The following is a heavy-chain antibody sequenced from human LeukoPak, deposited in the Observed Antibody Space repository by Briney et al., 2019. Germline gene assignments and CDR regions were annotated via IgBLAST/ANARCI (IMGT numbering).Heavy chain of an antibody. D-gene: IGHD3-3*01. V-gene: IGHV4-39*01. J-gene: IGHJ5*02. CDR1: GGSISSSSYY. Sequence: SETLSLTCTVSGGSISSSSYYWGWIRQPPGKGLEWIGSIYYSGSTYYNPSLKSRVTMSVDTSKNQFSLKLSSVTAADTAVYYCARAKTYYDFWSGHYTHQYNWFDPWGQGTLVTVSS. CDR3: ARAKTYYDFWSGHYTHQYNWFDP. CDR2: IYYSGST.